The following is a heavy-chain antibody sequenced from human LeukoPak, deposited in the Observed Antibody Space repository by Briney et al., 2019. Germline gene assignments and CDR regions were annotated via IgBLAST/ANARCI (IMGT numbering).Heavy chain of an antibody. V-gene: IGHV4-39*07. D-gene: IGHD1-26*01. J-gene: IGHJ5*02. CDR3: VGATNWFDP. Sequence: SETLSLTCTVSGGSISSSSYYWGWIRQPPGKGLEWIGSIYYSGSTNYNPSLKSRVTISVDTSKNQFSLKLSSVTAADTAVYYCVGATNWFDPWGQGTLVTVSS. CDR1: GGSISSSSYY. CDR2: IYYSGST.